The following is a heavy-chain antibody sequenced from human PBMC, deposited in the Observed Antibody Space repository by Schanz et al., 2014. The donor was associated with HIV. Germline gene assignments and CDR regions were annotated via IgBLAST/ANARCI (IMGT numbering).Heavy chain of an antibody. CDR2: MWYDESHK. Sequence: QVQLVESGGGVVQPGRSLRLSCTASGFTFSSSGMHWVRQAPGKGLEWVAAMWYDESHKGYADSVKGRFTISRDNSKNTLYLQMDTLRRDDTAVYYCAKPRAFYDSTGLPLDHWGQGTLVTVSS. CDR3: AKPRAFYDSTGLPLDH. CDR1: GFTFSSSG. V-gene: IGHV3-33*06. J-gene: IGHJ4*02. D-gene: IGHD2-8*02.